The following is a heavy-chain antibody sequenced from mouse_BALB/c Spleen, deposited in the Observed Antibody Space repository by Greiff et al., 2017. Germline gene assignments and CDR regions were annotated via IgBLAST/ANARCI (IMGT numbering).Heavy chain of an antibody. Sequence: EVMLVESGGGLVKPGGSLKLSCAASGFTFSSYTMSWVRQTPEKRLEWVATISSGGSYTYYPDSVKGRFTISRDNAKNTLYLQMSSLKSEDTAMYYCTRAYDYDEEAMDYWGQGTSVTVSS. CDR3: TRAYDYDEEAMDY. V-gene: IGHV5-6-4*01. CDR1: GFTFSSYT. J-gene: IGHJ4*01. D-gene: IGHD2-4*01. CDR2: ISSGGSYT.